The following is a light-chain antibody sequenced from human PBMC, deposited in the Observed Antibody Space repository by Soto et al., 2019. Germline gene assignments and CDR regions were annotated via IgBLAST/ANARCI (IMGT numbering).Light chain of an antibody. CDR1: QSIDNY. V-gene: IGKV1-39*01. Sequence: DIQMTQSPSSLSASVGDRVTITCRASQSIDNYLSWYQQKPGKAPKLLIYTASSLQSGVPSRFSGSGSGTDFPLTISSLQPEDFATYYCQQSNSTVTFGQGTRLEIK. CDR2: TAS. CDR3: QQSNSTVT. J-gene: IGKJ5*01.